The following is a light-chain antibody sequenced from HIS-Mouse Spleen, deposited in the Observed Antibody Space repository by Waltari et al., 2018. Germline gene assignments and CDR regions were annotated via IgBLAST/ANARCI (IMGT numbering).Light chain of an antibody. CDR2: GSS. CDR1: QSVSSN. Sequence: EIVMTQSPATLSVSPGERATLSCRASQSVSSNLAWYQQNPGQAPRLRIYGSSTRATGIPARFSGSGSGTEFTLTISSLQSEDFAVYYCQQYNNWPRTFGQGTKVEIK. CDR3: QQYNNWPRT. J-gene: IGKJ1*01. V-gene: IGKV3-15*01.